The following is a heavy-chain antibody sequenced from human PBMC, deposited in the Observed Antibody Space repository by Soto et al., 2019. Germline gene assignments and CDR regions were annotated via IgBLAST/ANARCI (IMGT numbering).Heavy chain of an antibody. V-gene: IGHV1-69*02. CDR1: GGTFSSYT. J-gene: IGHJ4*02. CDR3: TGEGDRAGRDGYNSRY. CDR2: IIPILGIA. Sequence: QVQLVQSGAEVKKPGSSVKVSCKASGGTFSSYTISWVRQAPGQGLEWMGRIIPILGIANYAQKFQSRVTITAYKSTSTAYMELSRLTSEDTAVNYDTGEGDRAGRDGYNSRYWGQGTLVTVSS. D-gene: IGHD5-12*01.